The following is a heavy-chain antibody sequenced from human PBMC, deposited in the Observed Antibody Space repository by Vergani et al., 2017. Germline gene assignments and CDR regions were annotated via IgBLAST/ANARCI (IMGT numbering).Heavy chain of an antibody. CDR3: ARDGALYCSSTSCSRYYYMDV. D-gene: IGHD2-2*01. CDR2: MSYDGGNK. V-gene: IGHV3-30-3*01. CDR1: GITFNSNA. J-gene: IGHJ6*03. Sequence: QVQLVESGGGVVQPGRSLRPSCAASGITFNSNAMHWVRLAPGKGLEWLAVMSYDGGNKYYADSVKGRFTISRDNSKNTLYLQMNSLRAEDTAVYYCARDGALYCSSTSCSRYYYMDVWGKGTTVTVTS.